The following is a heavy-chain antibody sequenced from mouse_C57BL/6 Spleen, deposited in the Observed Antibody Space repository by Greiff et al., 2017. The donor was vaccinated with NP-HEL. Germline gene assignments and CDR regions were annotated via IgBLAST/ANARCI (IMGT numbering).Heavy chain of an antibody. CDR2: IDPETGGT. J-gene: IGHJ2*01. Sequence: VQLQQSGAELVRPGASVTLSCTASGYTFTDYEMHWVKQTPVHGLEWIGAIDPETGGTAYTQKFKGQAILTADKSSSTAYLVLSSRTSEDAAVYYCTRIYYGSSYDYWGQGTTLTVSS. CDR3: TRIYYGSSYDY. CDR1: GYTFTDYE. D-gene: IGHD1-1*01. V-gene: IGHV1-15*01.